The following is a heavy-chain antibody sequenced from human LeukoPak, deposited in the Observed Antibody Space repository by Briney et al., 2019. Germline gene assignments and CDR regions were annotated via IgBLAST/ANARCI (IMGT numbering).Heavy chain of an antibody. V-gene: IGHV3-9*01. D-gene: IGHD3-9*01. CDR3: AKDIGSDDILTGYYGMDV. J-gene: IGHJ6*02. CDR2: ISWNSGSI. Sequence: GGSLRLSCAASGFTFSSYAMSWVRQAPGKGLEWVSGISWNSGSIGYADSVEGRFTISRDNAKNSLYLQMNSLRAEDTALYYCAKDIGSDDILTGYYGMDVWGQGTTVTVSS. CDR1: GFTFSSYA.